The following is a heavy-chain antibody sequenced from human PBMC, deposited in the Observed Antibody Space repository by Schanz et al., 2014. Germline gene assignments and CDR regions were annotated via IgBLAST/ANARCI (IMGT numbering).Heavy chain of an antibody. CDR2: IKGKTDGGTA. J-gene: IGHJ5*02. V-gene: IGHV3-15*01. D-gene: IGHD6-13*01. Sequence: EMQLLESGGGLIQPGGSLRLSCATSGLTFTSAWMSWVRQAPGKGLEWVGRIKGKTDGGTADYAAPMKGRFTISRDDSQSTLYLQMNSLKIEDTAVYYCATASSPVREAGAGSSFHLWGQGTLVTVSP. CDR3: ATASSPVREAGAGSSFHL. CDR1: GLTFTSAW.